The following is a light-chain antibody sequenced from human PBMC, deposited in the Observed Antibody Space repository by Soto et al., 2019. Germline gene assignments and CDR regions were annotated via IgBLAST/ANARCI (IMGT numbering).Light chain of an antibody. V-gene: IGKV1-5*01. CDR3: QQYNTWPT. CDR2: DAS. Sequence: DIQMTQSPSTLSASVGDRFTITCRASQSISSWLAWYQQKPGKAPKLLIYDASSLESGVPSRFSGSGSGTEFTLTISSLQSEDSAVYYCQQYNTWPTFGQGTKVDIK. CDR1: QSISSW. J-gene: IGKJ1*01.